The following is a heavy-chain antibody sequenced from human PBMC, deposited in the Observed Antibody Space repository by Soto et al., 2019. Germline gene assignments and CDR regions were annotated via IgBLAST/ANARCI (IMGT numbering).Heavy chain of an antibody. CDR2: IKRKTDGGTA. D-gene: IGHD3-16*01. Sequence: EVQLVESGGGLLKPGGSLRLSCAASGFTFSNAWMPWFRQAPGKGLEWVGYIKRKTDGGTADDAAPVKGRFTISRDDSKNTLYLQMNSLTTEDTAVYYCTATLGYWGQGTLVTVSS. CDR1: GFTFSNAW. V-gene: IGHV3-15*01. J-gene: IGHJ4*02. CDR3: TATLGY.